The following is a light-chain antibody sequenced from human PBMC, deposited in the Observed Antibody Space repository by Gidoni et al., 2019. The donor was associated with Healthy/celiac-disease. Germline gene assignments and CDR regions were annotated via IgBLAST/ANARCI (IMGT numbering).Light chain of an antibody. J-gene: IGKJ3*01. CDR2: LGS. Sequence: EIVMTQSPLSLPVTPGEPASISCRSSQSLLHSNGYNYLDWYLQKPGQSPQLLIYLGSNRASGVPDRFSGSGSGTDFTLKISRVEAEDVGVYYCMQALQTPFTFGPGTKVDFK. CDR1: QSLLHSNGYNY. CDR3: MQALQTPFT. V-gene: IGKV2-28*01.